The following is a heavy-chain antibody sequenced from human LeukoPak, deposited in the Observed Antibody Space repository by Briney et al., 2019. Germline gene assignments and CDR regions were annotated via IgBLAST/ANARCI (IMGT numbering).Heavy chain of an antibody. CDR2: IYTSGST. V-gene: IGHV4-61*02. J-gene: IGHJ5*02. CDR1: GGSISSGSYY. CDR3: ARGGDWFDP. D-gene: IGHD3-16*01. Sequence: SETLSLTCTVSGGSISSGSYYWSWIRQPAGKGLEWIGRIYTSGSTNYNPSLKSRVAISVDTSKNQFSLKLSSVTAADTAVYYCARGGDWFDPWGQGTLVTVSS.